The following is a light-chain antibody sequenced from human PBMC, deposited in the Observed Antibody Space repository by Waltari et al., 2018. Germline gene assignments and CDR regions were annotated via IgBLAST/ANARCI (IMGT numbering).Light chain of an antibody. J-gene: IGLJ3*02. CDR2: RNN. CDR3: AAWDDSLSAWV. V-gene: IGLV1-47*01. CDR1: SSNIGRTY. Sequence: QSVLTQPPSASGTPGQRVTISCSGSSSNIGRTYVYWYQQLPGAAPKPLISRNNQRPSGVPDRFSASKSGTSTSLAISGLRSEDEADYYCAAWDDSLSAWVFGGGTKVTVL.